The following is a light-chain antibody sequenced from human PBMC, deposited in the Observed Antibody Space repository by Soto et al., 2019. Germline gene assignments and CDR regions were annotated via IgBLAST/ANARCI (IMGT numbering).Light chain of an antibody. Sequence: DIQMTQSPSTLSASVGDRVTITCRASQSISSWLAWYQQKPGEAPKLLIYDASALPRGVQSRFSGSGSGTKFTLTIASLQPDDFATYYCKQYETFSGTFGPGTKVDIK. CDR3: KQYETFSGT. V-gene: IGKV1-5*01. CDR1: QSISSW. CDR2: DAS. J-gene: IGKJ1*01.